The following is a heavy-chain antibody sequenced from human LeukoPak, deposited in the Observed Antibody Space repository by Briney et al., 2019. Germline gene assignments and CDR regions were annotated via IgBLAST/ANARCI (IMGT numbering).Heavy chain of an antibody. CDR1: GFTFSDYY. Sequence: PAGSLTLSCAASGFTFSDYYMSWLRQAPGKGLEWLSYITTTSTYTDYADSVKGRFTISRDNAKNSLYLQMNSLRAEDTAVYYCAKGEVSSDSQAFDYWGQGTLVTVSS. CDR2: ITTTSTYT. V-gene: IGHV3-11*05. D-gene: IGHD6-19*01. CDR3: AKGEVSSDSQAFDY. J-gene: IGHJ4*02.